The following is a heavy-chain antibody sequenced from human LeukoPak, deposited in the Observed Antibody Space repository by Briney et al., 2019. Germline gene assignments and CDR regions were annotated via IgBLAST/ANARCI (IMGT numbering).Heavy chain of an antibody. Sequence: ASVKVSCKTSGYTFTTYDINWVRQATGQGLEWLGWMSPNNGDTGYAQKLQGRVTMTTDTSTSTAYMELRSLRSDDTAVYYCARDSSGWYIRTWFDPWGQGTLVTVSS. CDR1: GYTFTTYD. V-gene: IGHV1-18*01. CDR2: MSPNNGDT. J-gene: IGHJ5*02. CDR3: ARDSSGWYIRTWFDP. D-gene: IGHD6-19*01.